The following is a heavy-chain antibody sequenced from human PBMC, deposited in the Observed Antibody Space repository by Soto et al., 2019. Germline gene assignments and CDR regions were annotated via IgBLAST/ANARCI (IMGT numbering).Heavy chain of an antibody. CDR2: IHWDDDK. Sequence: QITLKESGPPLVKPTQTLTLTCTFSGFSLSTSGVGVGWIRQPPGKALEWLALIHWDDDKRYSPSLKSRLTITKDDSKNQVDLTITNMDPVDTATYYCAHTYCSGGSCYSSYWGQGTLVTVSS. V-gene: IGHV2-5*02. J-gene: IGHJ4*02. D-gene: IGHD2-15*01. CDR1: GFSLSTSGVG. CDR3: AHTYCSGGSCYSSY.